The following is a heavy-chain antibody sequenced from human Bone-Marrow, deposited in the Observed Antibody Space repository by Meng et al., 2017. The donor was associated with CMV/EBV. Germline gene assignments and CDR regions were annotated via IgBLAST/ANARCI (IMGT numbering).Heavy chain of an antibody. CDR1: GFTFSDYY. V-gene: IGHV3-11*01. CDR2: ISSSGSTI. D-gene: IGHD4-23*01. CDR3: ARDLTNGGSPGFFLGMDV. Sequence: GESLKISCAASGFTFSDYYMSWIRQAPGKGLEWVSYISSSGSTIYYADSVKGRFTISRDNAKNSLYLQMNSLRAEDTAVYYCARDLTNGGSPGFFLGMDVWGQGTTVTVSS. J-gene: IGHJ6*02.